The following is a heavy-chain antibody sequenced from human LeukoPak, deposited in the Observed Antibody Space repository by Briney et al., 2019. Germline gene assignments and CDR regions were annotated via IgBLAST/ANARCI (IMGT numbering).Heavy chain of an antibody. CDR1: GGSISSSNW. Sequence: PSETLSLTCAVSGGSISSSNWWSWVRQPPGKGLEWIGEIYHSGSTNYNPSLKSRVTISVDKSKNQFSLKLSSVTAADTAVYYCARDGDSSGPNWFDPWGQGTLVTVSS. CDR3: ARDGDSSGPNWFDP. J-gene: IGHJ5*02. CDR2: IYHSGST. D-gene: IGHD6-19*01. V-gene: IGHV4-4*02.